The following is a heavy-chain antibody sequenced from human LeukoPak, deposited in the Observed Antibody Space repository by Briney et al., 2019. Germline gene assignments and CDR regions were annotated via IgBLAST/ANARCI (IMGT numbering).Heavy chain of an antibody. D-gene: IGHD2-2*01. Sequence: PSGTLSLTCVVSGGSISSSNWWSWVHQPPGKGLEWIGEIYHSGSTNYNPSLKSRVTISVDKSKNQFSLMLSSVTAADTAVYYCVREDIVVVPAANYWGQGTLVTVSS. CDR2: IYHSGST. CDR3: VREDIVVVPAANY. V-gene: IGHV4-4*02. CDR1: GGSISSSNW. J-gene: IGHJ4*02.